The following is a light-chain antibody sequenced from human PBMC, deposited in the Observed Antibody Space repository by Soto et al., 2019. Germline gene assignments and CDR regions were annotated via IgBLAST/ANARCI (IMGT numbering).Light chain of an antibody. V-gene: IGKV1-9*01. CDR3: QQLNSYPLT. CDR2: AAS. J-gene: IGKJ4*01. Sequence: DIQLTQSPSFLSASVGDRVTITCPSSQGISSYLAWYQQKPGKAPKLLIDAASTLQSGVPSRFSGSGSGSEFTLTISSLQPEDFATYYCQQLNSYPLTFGGGTTVDIK. CDR1: QGISSY.